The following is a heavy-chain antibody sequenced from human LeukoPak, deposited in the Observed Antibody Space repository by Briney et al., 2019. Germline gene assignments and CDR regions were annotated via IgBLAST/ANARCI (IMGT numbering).Heavy chain of an antibody. CDR3: AKDPGTGDLAFDY. Sequence: QPGGSLRLSCAASGFTFSSYDMSWVRQAPGKELEWVSGISGSAGSTYYADSVKGRFTISRDNSKNTMYLQMNSLRAEDTAVYYCAKDPGTGDLAFDYWGQGTLVTVSS. D-gene: IGHD7-27*01. CDR1: GFTFSSYD. CDR2: ISGSAGST. J-gene: IGHJ4*02. V-gene: IGHV3-23*01.